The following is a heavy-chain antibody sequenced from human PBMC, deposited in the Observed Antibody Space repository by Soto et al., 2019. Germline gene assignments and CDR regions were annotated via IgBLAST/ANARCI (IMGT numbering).Heavy chain of an antibody. Sequence: EVQLLESGGGLVQPGGSLRLSCAASGFTFSSYAMSWVRQAPGKGLEWVSAISGSGGSTYYADSVKGRFTISRDNSKKTLYLQMNSLRAEDTAVYYCAKDGEYCGGDCYPRVCDYWGQGTLVTVSS. CDR2: ISGSGGST. D-gene: IGHD2-21*02. J-gene: IGHJ4*02. V-gene: IGHV3-23*01. CDR3: AKDGEYCGGDCYPRVCDY. CDR1: GFTFSSYA.